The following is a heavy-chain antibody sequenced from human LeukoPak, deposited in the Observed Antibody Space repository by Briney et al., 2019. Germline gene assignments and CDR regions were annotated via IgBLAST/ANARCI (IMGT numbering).Heavy chain of an antibody. CDR2: IRYDGSIK. V-gene: IGHV3-30*02. D-gene: IGHD3-10*01. CDR1: GFTFSSYG. J-gene: IGHJ4*02. CDR3: AKDREELLWFGQERDY. Sequence: AGGSLRLSCAASGFTFSSYGMHWVRQAPGKGLEWVAFIRYDGSIKYYADSVKGRFTISRDNSKNTLYLQMNSLRAEDTAVYYCAKDREELLWFGQERDYWGQGTLVTVSS.